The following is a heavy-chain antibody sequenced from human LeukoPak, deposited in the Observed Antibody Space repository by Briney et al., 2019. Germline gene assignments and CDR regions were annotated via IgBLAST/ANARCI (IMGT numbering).Heavy chain of an antibody. CDR2: IYYSGST. D-gene: IGHD6-6*01. J-gene: IGHJ6*02. CDR3: ARDRLDPLIAARPSYYYGMDV. Sequence: ESSETLSLTCTVSGGSISSYYWSWIRQPPGKGLEWIGYIYYSGSTYYNPSLKSRVTISVDTSKNQFSLKLSSVTAADTAVYYCARDRLDPLIAARPSYYYGMDVWGQGTTVTVSS. V-gene: IGHV4-59*06. CDR1: GGSISSYY.